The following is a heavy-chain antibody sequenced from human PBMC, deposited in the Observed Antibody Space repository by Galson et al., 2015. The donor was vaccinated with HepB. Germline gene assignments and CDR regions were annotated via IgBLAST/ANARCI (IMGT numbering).Heavy chain of an antibody. CDR1: GYTFTGYY. CDR2: INPNSGGT. Sequence: SVKVSCKASGYTFTGYYMHWVRQAPGQGLEWMGRINPNSGGTNYAQKFQGRVTMTRDTSISTAYMELSRLRSDDTAVYYCASDGHPPGPRVIYYYYYMDVWGKGTTVTVSS. V-gene: IGHV1-2*06. J-gene: IGHJ6*03. CDR3: ASDGHPPGPRVIYYYYYMDV.